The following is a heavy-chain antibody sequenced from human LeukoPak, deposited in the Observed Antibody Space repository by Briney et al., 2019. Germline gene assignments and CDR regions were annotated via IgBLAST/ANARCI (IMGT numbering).Heavy chain of an antibody. Sequence: GGSLRLSCAVSGLTFSSSWMDWVRQAPGKGLEWVASINPDGNKKYSADSVKGRFTISRVNAENSLYLQMNSLRVEDTAFYYCARDLAYSRLDYWGQGMLVTVSS. D-gene: IGHD5-18*01. V-gene: IGHV3-7*01. CDR2: INPDGNKK. J-gene: IGHJ4*02. CDR1: GLTFSSSW. CDR3: ARDLAYSRLDY.